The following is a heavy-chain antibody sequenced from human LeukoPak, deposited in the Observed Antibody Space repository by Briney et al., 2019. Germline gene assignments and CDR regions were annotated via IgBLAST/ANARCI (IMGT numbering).Heavy chain of an antibody. CDR1: GFTVDSNY. V-gene: IGHV3-48*02. Sequence: PGGSLRLSCAASGFTVDSNYLSWVRQAPGKGLEWVSHIFPSSTIIYYADSVKGRFTISRDNAKNSLYLQMNSLRDEDTAVYYCARDGSYNFDYWGQGTLVTVSS. CDR3: ARDGSYNFDY. J-gene: IGHJ4*02. CDR2: IFPSSTII. D-gene: IGHD3-3*01.